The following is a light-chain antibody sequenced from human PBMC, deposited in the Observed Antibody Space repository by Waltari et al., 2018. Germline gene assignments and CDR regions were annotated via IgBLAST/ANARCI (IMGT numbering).Light chain of an antibody. CDR1: SSNIGAGYD. V-gene: IGLV1-40*01. CDR2: GNS. J-gene: IGLJ2*01. Sequence: QSVLTQPPSVSGAPGQRVTISCTGSSSNIGAGYDVHGYQQLPGTAPKLLIYGNSNRPSGVPDRFSGSKSGTSASLAITGLQAEDEADYYCQSYDSSLSGSVFGGGTKLTVL. CDR3: QSYDSSLSGSV.